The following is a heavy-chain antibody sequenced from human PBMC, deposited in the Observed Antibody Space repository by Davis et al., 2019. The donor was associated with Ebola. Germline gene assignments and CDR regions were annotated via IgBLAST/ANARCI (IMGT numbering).Heavy chain of an antibody. CDR1: GFTFSSYS. CDR3: ARERWLQFVYFDY. J-gene: IGHJ4*02. D-gene: IGHD5-24*01. V-gene: IGHV3-48*02. Sequence: GESLKISCAVSGFTFSSYSMNWVRQAPGKGLEWVSYISSSSSTIYYADSVKGRFTISRDNAKNSLYLQMNSLRDEDTAVYYCARERWLQFVYFDYWGQGTLVTVSS. CDR2: ISSSSSTI.